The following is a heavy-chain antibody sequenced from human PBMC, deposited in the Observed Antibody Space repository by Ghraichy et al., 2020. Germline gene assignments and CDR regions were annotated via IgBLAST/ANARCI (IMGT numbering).Heavy chain of an antibody. CDR3: ARGGWGNYGMDV. CDR2: MNPNSGNT. Sequence: ASVKVSCKASGYTFTSYDINWVRQATGPGLEWMGWMNPNSGNTVFSQNFQGRVTMTRNTSLSTAYMELSSLRSEDTAVYYCARGGWGNYGMDVWGQGTTVTVSS. D-gene: IGHD3-16*01. V-gene: IGHV1-8*01. CDR1: GYTFTSYD. J-gene: IGHJ6*02.